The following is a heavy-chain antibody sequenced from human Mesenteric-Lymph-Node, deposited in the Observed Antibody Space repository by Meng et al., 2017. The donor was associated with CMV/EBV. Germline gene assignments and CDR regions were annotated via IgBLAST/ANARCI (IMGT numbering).Heavy chain of an antibody. CDR3: ARRGNYDSDYSEY. J-gene: IGHJ4*02. D-gene: IGHD3-22*01. CDR1: VDSISNSTYY. CDR2: VHHSGTT. V-gene: IGHV4-39*01. Sequence: QLHLQAPGPGLVNPSETLSSSLSVSVDSISNSTYYWTWIRQPPGKGLEWIGSVHHSGTTYYNPSLKGRLTIPVDTSANLFSLRLTTVTAADTATYYCARRGNYDSDYSEYWGQGTLVTVSS.